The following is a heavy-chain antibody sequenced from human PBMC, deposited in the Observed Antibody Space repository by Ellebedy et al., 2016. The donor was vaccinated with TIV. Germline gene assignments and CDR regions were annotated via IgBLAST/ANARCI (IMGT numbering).Heavy chain of an antibody. CDR2: INPNSGGT. CDR1: GYTLTGYY. J-gene: IGHJ4*02. V-gene: IGHV1-2*02. Sequence: ASVKVSCXASGYTLTGYYMHWVRQAPGQGLEWMGWINPNSGGTNYAQKFQGRVTMTRDTSISTAYMELSRLRSDDTAVYYCAREEGRPYYFDYWGQGTLVTVSS. CDR3: AREEGRPYYFDY.